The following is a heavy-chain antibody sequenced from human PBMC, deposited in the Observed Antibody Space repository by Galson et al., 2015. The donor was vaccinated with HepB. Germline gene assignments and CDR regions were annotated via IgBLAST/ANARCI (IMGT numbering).Heavy chain of an antibody. D-gene: IGHD3-22*01. CDR3: AKRSFDSSGYHEAFDI. Sequence: SLRLSCAASGFTFDDYAMHWVRQAPGKGLEWVSGISWNSGSIGYADSVKGRFTISRDNAKNSLYLQMNSLRAEDTALYYCAKRSFDSSGYHEAFDIWGQGTKVTVSS. CDR1: GFTFDDYA. J-gene: IGHJ3*02. V-gene: IGHV3-9*01. CDR2: ISWNSGSI.